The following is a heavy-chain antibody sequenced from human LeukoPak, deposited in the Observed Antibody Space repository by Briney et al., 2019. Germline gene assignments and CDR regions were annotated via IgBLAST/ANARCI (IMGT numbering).Heavy chain of an antibody. J-gene: IGHJ4*02. V-gene: IGHV4-59*12. CDR1: GGSISSYY. CDR3: ARDGSELYCSGGSCYSTYYDY. D-gene: IGHD2-15*01. Sequence: KSSETLSLTCTVSGGSISSYYWSWIRQPPGKGLEWIGYIYYSGSTNYNPSLKSRVTISVDTSKNQFSLKLSSVTAADTAVYYCARDGSELYCSGGSCYSTYYDYWGQGTLVTVSS. CDR2: IYYSGST.